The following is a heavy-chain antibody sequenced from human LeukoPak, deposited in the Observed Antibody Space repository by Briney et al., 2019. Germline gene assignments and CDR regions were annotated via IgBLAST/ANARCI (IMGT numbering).Heavy chain of an antibody. Sequence: GGSLRLSCAASGFTLSSYWMSWVRQAPGKGLEWVANIKQDGSEKYYVDPVKGRFTISRDNAKNSLYLQMNSLRAEDTAVYYCAREGPDAFDIWGQGTMVTVSS. CDR1: GFTLSSYW. J-gene: IGHJ3*02. V-gene: IGHV3-7*01. CDR2: IKQDGSEK. CDR3: AREGPDAFDI.